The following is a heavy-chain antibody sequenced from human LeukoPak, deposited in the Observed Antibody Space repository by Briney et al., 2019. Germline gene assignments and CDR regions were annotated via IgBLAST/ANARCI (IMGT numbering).Heavy chain of an antibody. CDR2: ISWNSGSI. V-gene: IGHV3-9*01. Sequence: GRSLRLSCAASGFTFDDYAMHWVRQAPGKGLEWVSGISWNSGSIGYADSVKGRFTISRDNAKNSLYLQVNSLRAEDTALYYCAKGRGGNYVLDYWGQGTLVTVSS. CDR1: GFTFDDYA. CDR3: AKGRGGNYVLDY. J-gene: IGHJ4*02. D-gene: IGHD4-23*01.